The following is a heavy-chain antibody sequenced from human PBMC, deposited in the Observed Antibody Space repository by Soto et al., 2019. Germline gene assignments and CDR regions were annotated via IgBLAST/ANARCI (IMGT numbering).Heavy chain of an antibody. D-gene: IGHD3-10*01. CDR3: ARGGSRDSGTYFKRWFDP. CDR1: GGSISTYY. Sequence: SETLSLTCTVSGGSISTYYWSWIRQTPGKGLELIGYIYSRGSTNYIPSLKSRVTISVDTSKTQFSLKLTSVTAADTAVYYCARGGSRDSGTYFKRWFDPWGQGTLVTVSA. CDR2: IYSRGST. J-gene: IGHJ5*02. V-gene: IGHV4-59*01.